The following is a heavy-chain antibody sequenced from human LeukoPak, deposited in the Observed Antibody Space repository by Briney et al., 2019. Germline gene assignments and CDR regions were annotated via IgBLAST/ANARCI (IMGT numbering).Heavy chain of an antibody. CDR3: ARGYYDSNDSNRSNWFEP. CDR2: IWYDGNNK. Sequence: GRSLRLSCAASGFTFSTYGMHWVRQAPGKGLEWVSVIWYDGNNKYYADSVKGRFTISRDNSKNTLYLQMNSLRAEDTAVYYCARGYYDSNDSNRSNWFEPWGQGTLVTVSS. CDR1: GFTFSTYG. J-gene: IGHJ5*02. D-gene: IGHD3-22*01. V-gene: IGHV3-33*01.